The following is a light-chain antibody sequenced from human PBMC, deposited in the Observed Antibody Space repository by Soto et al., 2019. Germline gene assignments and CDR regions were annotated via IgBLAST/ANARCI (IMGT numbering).Light chain of an antibody. V-gene: IGKV1-39*01. CDR2: AAS. Sequence: DIQITQSPSSVSASVGDRVTITFRASQTLNNYLTWFQQKPGKAPKVLIYAASTLQSGVPSRFSGSGSGAEFTLTISSLQPEDFATYYCQQSFSPLLTFGGGTKVDIK. CDR3: QQSFSPLLT. J-gene: IGKJ4*01. CDR1: QTLNNY.